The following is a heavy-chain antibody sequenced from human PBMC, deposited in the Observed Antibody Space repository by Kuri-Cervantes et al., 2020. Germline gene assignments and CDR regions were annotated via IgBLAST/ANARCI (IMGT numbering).Heavy chain of an antibody. CDR2: IYYSGST. V-gene: IGHV4-59*08. CDR1: GGSISSYY. CDR3: ARVVTALDY. D-gene: IGHD2-21*02. Sequence: SETLSLTCTVSGGSISSYYWSWIRQPPGKGLEWIGYIYYSGSTNYNPSLKSRVTISVDTSKNQFSLKLSSLTAADTAVYYCARVVTALDYWGQGTLVTVSS. J-gene: IGHJ4*02.